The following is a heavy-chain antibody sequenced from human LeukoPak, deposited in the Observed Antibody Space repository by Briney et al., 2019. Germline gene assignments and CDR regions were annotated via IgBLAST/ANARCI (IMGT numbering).Heavy chain of an antibody. Sequence: SETLSLTCTVSGGSISSSNWWSWVRPPPGKGLEWIGEIYHSGSTNYNPSLKSRVTISVDKSKNQFSLKLSSVTAADTAVYYCARSSSWGSFDYWGQGTLVTVSS. V-gene: IGHV4-4*02. CDR1: GGSISSSNW. CDR2: IYHSGST. D-gene: IGHD6-13*01. CDR3: ARSSSWGSFDY. J-gene: IGHJ4*02.